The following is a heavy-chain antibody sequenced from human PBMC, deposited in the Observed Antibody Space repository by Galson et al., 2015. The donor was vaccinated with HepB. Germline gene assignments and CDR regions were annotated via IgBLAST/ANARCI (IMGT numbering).Heavy chain of an antibody. Sequence: SVKVSCKASGYTFTTYDINWVRQATGQGLEWMGWINPDSGYTAYAQNFQGRVTMTRNTSMSTAYMELSSLRLDDTAVYYCARVGEAITMIAENGMDVWGQGTTVTVSS. CDR2: INPDSGYT. CDR1: GYTFTTYD. CDR3: ARVGEAITMIAENGMDV. J-gene: IGHJ6*02. D-gene: IGHD3-22*01. V-gene: IGHV1-8*01.